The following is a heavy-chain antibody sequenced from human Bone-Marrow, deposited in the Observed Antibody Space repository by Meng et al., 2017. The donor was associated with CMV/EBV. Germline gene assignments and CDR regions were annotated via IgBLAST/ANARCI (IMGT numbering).Heavy chain of an antibody. CDR1: GFIFSDYA. V-gene: IGHV3-23*01. CDR3: ARSWGLNWFDP. Sequence: GGYLRLSCAASGFIFSDYAMSWVRQVPGKGLEWVSAISGNGDRGYYAESVRGRFTISRDNAKNTLYLQMNSLRAEDTAVYYCARSWGLNWFDPWGQGTLVTVSS. J-gene: IGHJ5*02. D-gene: IGHD7-27*01. CDR2: ISGNGDRG.